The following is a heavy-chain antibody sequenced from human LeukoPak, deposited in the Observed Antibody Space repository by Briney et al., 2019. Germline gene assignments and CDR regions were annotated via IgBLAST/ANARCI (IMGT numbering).Heavy chain of an antibody. CDR3: ARDMLELQYYFDY. D-gene: IGHD1-7*01. J-gene: IGHJ4*02. CDR1: GFTFSNAW. CDR2: IKQDGSEK. V-gene: IGHV3-7*03. Sequence: PGGSLRLSCAASGFTFSNAWMSWVRQAPGKGLEWVADIKQDGSEKYYVDSVKGRFTISRDNAKNSLYLQMNSLRAEDTAVYYCARDMLELQYYFDYWGQGTLVTVSS.